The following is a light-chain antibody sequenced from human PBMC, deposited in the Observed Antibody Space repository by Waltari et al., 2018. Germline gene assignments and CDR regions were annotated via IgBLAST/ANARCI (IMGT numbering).Light chain of an antibody. J-gene: IGKJ2*01. Sequence: DIVMTQSPDSLSVSLAEGATLNCKSSQSGLYCSNNKNYLAWYQQKPGQPPKLLIYWASTRESGVPDRFSGRGSGTDFTLTISSLQAEDVAVYYCQEYYGTPPDTFGQGTKLEIK. CDR2: WAS. CDR3: QEYYGTPPDT. V-gene: IGKV4-1*01. CDR1: QSGLYCSNNKNY.